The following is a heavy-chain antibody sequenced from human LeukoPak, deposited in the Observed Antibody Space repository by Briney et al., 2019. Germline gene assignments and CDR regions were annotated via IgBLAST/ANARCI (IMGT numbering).Heavy chain of an antibody. CDR2: INPNSGGT. Sequence: AASVTVSCKASGYTFTGYYMQWVRQAPGQGLEWMGWINPNSGGTSYAQKFQGRVTMTRDTSISTAYMELSRLRSDDTAVYYCASEGYCTNGVCQGEFDYWGQGTLVTVSS. CDR1: GYTFTGYY. J-gene: IGHJ4*02. CDR3: ASEGYCTNGVCQGEFDY. V-gene: IGHV1-2*02. D-gene: IGHD2-8*01.